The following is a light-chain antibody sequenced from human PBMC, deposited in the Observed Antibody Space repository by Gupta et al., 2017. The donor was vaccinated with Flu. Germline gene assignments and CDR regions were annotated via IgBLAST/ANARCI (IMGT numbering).Light chain of an antibody. Sequence: QSALTQPASVSVSPGQSIAISCTGTSSDVGGYDYVSWYQQHPGKAPELMIFEVSRRPSGISDRFSGSKSGNTASLTISGLLAEDEAYYYCSSYTKTNTVVVFGGGTKLTVL. J-gene: IGLJ2*01. CDR1: SSDVGGYDY. V-gene: IGLV2-14*01. CDR2: EVS. CDR3: SSYTKTNTVVV.